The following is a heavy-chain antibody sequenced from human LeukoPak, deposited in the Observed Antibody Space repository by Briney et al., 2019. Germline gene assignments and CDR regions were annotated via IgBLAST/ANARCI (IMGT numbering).Heavy chain of an antibody. CDR3: AKGSGGVTITIDH. J-gene: IGHJ4*02. CDR1: GFTFSSYA. CDR2: ISYSGST. V-gene: IGHV3-23*01. D-gene: IGHD1-14*01. Sequence: PGGSLRLSCAASGFTFSSYAMNWVRQAPGKGLEWVSSISYSGSTYYADSVKGRFTISRVNSKSTLYLQMNSLRAEDTALYYCAKGSGGVTITIDHWGQGTLVTASS.